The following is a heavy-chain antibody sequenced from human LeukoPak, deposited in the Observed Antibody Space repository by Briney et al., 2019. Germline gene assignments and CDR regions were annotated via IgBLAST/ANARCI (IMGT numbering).Heavy chain of an antibody. CDR2: INPNSGGT. V-gene: IGHV1-2*02. Sequence: ASVKVSCKASGYTFTGYYMHWVRQAPGQGLEWMGWINPNSGGTNYAQKFQGRVTMTRDTSISTAYMELSRLRSDDTAVYYCARKTGYCSSTSCLGDAFDIWGQGTMVTVSS. CDR3: ARKTGYCSSTSCLGDAFDI. CDR1: GYTFTGYY. D-gene: IGHD2-2*01. J-gene: IGHJ3*02.